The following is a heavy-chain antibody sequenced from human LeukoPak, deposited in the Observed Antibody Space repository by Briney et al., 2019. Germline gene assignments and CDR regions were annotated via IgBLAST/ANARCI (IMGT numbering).Heavy chain of an antibody. Sequence: GESLKISCKGSGYSFTSYWIGWVRQMPGKGLEWMGIIYPGDFDTRYSPSFQGRVTISADKSISTAYLQWSSLKASDTAMYYCARQMDYSSSWVNPWGQGTLVTVSS. CDR1: GYSFTSYW. CDR2: IYPGDFDT. J-gene: IGHJ5*02. CDR3: ARQMDYSSSWVNP. V-gene: IGHV5-51*01. D-gene: IGHD6-13*01.